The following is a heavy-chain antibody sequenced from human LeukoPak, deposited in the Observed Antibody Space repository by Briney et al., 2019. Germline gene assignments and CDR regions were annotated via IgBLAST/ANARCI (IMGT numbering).Heavy chain of an antibody. J-gene: IGHJ4*02. CDR1: GFTFSSYA. CDR2: ISYDGSNK. V-gene: IGHV3-30-3*01. Sequence: GGSLRLSCAASGFTFSSYAMHWVRQAPGKGLEWVAVISYDGSNKYYADSVKGRFTISRDNSKNTLYLQMNSLRAEDTAVYYCAKAPYGDPYFDYWGQGTLVTVSS. D-gene: IGHD4-17*01. CDR3: AKAPYGDPYFDY.